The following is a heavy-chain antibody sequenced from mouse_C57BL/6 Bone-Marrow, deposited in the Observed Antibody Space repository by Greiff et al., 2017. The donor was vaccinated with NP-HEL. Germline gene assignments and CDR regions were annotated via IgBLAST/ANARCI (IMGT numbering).Heavy chain of an antibody. CDR2: INPSTGGT. Sequence: VQLKESGPELVKPGASVKISCKASGYSFTGYYMNWVKQSPETSLEWIGEINPSTGGTTYNQKFKAKATLTVDKSSSTAYMQLKSLTSEDSAVYYCARDDWFAYWGQGTLVTVSA. CDR3: ARDDWFAY. V-gene: IGHV1-42*01. J-gene: IGHJ3*01. CDR1: GYSFTGYY.